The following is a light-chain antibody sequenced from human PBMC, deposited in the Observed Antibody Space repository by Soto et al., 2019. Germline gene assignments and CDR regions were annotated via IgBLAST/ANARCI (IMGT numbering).Light chain of an antibody. CDR2: AAS. CDR1: QSISNH. J-gene: IGKJ1*01. Sequence: DIQMTQSPSSLSASVEDRVIITCRASQSISNHLNWYQQKPGKAPKLLIFAASSLQSGVPSRFSGSRSGPDFTLTISSLQPEDFATYYCQHSYSSPPPFGQGTNVDIK. CDR3: QHSYSSPPP. V-gene: IGKV1-39*01.